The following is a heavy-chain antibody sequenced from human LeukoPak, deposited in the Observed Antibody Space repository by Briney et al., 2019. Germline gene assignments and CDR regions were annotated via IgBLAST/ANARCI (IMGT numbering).Heavy chain of an antibody. CDR2: ISSSSSHI. CDR3: ERDLEGATGLN. D-gene: IGHD1-26*01. Sequence: PGGSLRLSCAASGFTFSSYSMNWVRQAPGKGLEWVSSISSSSSHIYYADSVKGRFTISRDNAKNSLYLQMNSLRAEDTAVYYCERDLEGATGLNWGQGTLVTVSS. CDR1: GFTFSSYS. J-gene: IGHJ4*02. V-gene: IGHV3-21*04.